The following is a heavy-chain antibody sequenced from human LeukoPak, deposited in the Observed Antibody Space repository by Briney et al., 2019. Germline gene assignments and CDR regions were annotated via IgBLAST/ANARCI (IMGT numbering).Heavy chain of an antibody. CDR2: ISSSSSYI. CDR1: GFTFSSFS. Sequence: GGSLRLSCAASGFTFSSFSMKWVRQAPGKGREWGSSISSSSSYIYYADSGKGRFTISRDNAKNSLYLQMNSLRAEDTAVYYCASRRGPGYSSSWYAGYWGQGTLVTVSS. J-gene: IGHJ4*02. D-gene: IGHD6-13*01. CDR3: ASRRGPGYSSSWYAGY. V-gene: IGHV3-21*01.